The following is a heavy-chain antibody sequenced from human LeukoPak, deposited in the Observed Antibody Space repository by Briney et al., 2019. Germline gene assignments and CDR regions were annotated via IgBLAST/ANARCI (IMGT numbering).Heavy chain of an antibody. Sequence: GASVKVSCKASGGTFRTSGVNWVRQAPGQRLELMGCVIPVFGTSNYAEKFQDRVTITADESTSTAYMELNSLPSEDTAVYYCATSEDPVAIPITWGQGTLVSVSS. CDR1: GGTFRTSG. CDR3: ATSEDPVAIPIT. V-gene: IGHV1-69*13. D-gene: IGHD2-21*01. J-gene: IGHJ5*02. CDR2: VIPVFGTS.